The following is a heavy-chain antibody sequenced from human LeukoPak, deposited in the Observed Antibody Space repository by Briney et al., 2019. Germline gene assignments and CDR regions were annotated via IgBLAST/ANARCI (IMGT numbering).Heavy chain of an antibody. CDR1: GGSISSYY. CDR2: IYYSGST. V-gene: IGHV4-59*12. Sequence: PSETLSLTCTVSGGSISSYYWSWIRQPPGKGLEWIGYIYYSGSTNYNPSLKSQVTISVDTSKNQFSLKLSSVTAADTAMYYCARGHRPGAPHGDLFDYWGQGTLVTVSS. CDR3: ARGHRPGAPHGDLFDY. D-gene: IGHD4-17*01. J-gene: IGHJ4*02.